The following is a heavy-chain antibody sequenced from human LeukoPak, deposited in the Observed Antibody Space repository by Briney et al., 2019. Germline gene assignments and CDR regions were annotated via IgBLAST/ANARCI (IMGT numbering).Heavy chain of an antibody. V-gene: IGHV2-5*01. J-gene: IGHJ4*02. CDR3: AHRRRSGDYFDF. Sequence: SGPTVVNPTHTRIQTCTFCQLSLRTGGVGVGWVRQPPGKALEWLALIYSNDDERYSPSLKSRLTIAKDTSKNQVVLTVTNMDPVDTGTYYCAHRRRSGDYFDFWGQGTLVTVSS. CDR2: IYSNDDE. D-gene: IGHD3-10*01. CDR1: QLSLRTGGVG.